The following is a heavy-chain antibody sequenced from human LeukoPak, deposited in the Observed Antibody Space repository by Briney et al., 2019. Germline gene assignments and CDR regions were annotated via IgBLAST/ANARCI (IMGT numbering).Heavy chain of an antibody. Sequence: SETQSLTCAVSGGSISSGGYSWSWIRQPPGKGLEWIGYIYHSGSTYYNPSLKSRVTISVDRSKNQFSLKLSSVTAADTAVYYCARAVGIDAFDIWGQGTMVTVSS. D-gene: IGHD1-26*01. J-gene: IGHJ3*02. V-gene: IGHV4-30-2*01. CDR2: IYHSGST. CDR3: ARAVGIDAFDI. CDR1: GGSISSGGYS.